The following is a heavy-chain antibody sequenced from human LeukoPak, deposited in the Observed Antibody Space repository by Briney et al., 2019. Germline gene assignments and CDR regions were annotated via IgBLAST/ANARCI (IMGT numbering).Heavy chain of an antibody. CDR3: AKDPNGDYIGTFDI. CDR1: QFNFNSYG. D-gene: IGHD4-17*01. V-gene: IGHV3-23*01. Sequence: GGSLRLSCATSQFNFNSYGMTWVRQAPGKGLEWVSSISGSGGSTQYADSVQGRFTISRDNSKNTLYLQMNSLRAEDTAVYYCAKDPNGDYIGTFDIWGQGTMVAVSS. J-gene: IGHJ3*02. CDR2: ISGSGGST.